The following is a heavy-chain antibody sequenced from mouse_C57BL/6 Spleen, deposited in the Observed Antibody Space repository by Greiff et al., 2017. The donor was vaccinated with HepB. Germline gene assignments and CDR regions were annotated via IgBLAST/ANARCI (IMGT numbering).Heavy chain of an antibody. J-gene: IGHJ2*01. V-gene: IGHV1-81*01. CDR2: IYPRSGNT. Sequence: VQLQQSGAELARPGASVKLSCKASGYTFTSYGISWVKQRTGQGLEWIGEIYPRSGNTYYNEKFKGKATLTADKSSSTAYMELRSLTSEDSAVYFCATQGWGGSSLYFDYWGQGTTLTVSS. CDR1: GYTFTSYG. CDR3: ATQGWGGSSLYFDY. D-gene: IGHD1-1*01.